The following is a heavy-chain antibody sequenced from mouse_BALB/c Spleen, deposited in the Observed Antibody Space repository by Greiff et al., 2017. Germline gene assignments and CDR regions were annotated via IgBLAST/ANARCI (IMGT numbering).Heavy chain of an antibody. Sequence: EVQLQESGPDLVKPSQSLSLTCTVTGYSITSGYSWHWIRQFPGNKLEWMGYIHYSGSTNYNPSLKSRISITRDTSKNQFFLQLNSVTTEDTATYCCAGDGYWKVWFAYGGQGTLVTVSA. J-gene: IGHJ3*01. V-gene: IGHV3-1*02. CDR1: GYSITSGYS. CDR2: IHYSGST. D-gene: IGHD2-3*01. CDR3: AGDGYWKVWFAY.